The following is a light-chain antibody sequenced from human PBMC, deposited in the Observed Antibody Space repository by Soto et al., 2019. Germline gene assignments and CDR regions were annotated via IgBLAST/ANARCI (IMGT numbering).Light chain of an antibody. CDR1: SNDVGGYNY. J-gene: IGLJ1*01. V-gene: IGLV2-14*01. CDR2: EVS. CDR3: LSYTGTSTPYV. Sequence: QSVLTQPASVSGSPGQSITISCTGTSNDVGGYNYVSWYQQHPGKAPKHIIYEVSNRPSGVSNRFSGSKSGNTASLTISGLRAEDEADYYCLSYTGTSTPYVFGTGTKVTVL.